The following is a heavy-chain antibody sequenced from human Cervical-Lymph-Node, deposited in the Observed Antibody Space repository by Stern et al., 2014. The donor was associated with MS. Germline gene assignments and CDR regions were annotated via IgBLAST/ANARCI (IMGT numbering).Heavy chain of an antibody. CDR1: GFTVSSNY. Sequence: VQLVESGGGLVQPGGSLRLSCAVYGFTVSSNYMSWVRQAPGKGLESVSVIYSGGSTYYADSVKGRFTISRDNSKNTLYLQMNSLRAEDTAVYYCARDRRYCSGVNCYSGADYWGQGTLVTVSS. V-gene: IGHV3-66*02. CDR2: IYSGGST. CDR3: ARDRRYCSGVNCYSGADY. J-gene: IGHJ4*02. D-gene: IGHD2-15*01.